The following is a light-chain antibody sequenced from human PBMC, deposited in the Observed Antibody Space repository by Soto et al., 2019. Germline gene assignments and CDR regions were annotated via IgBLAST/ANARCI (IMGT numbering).Light chain of an antibody. CDR2: GAS. V-gene: IGKV3-20*01. CDR1: QSVSTNF. J-gene: IGKJ1*01. Sequence: FVLTQSPGTLSLSPGEGATLSCRASQSVSTNFFAWYQQKPGQAPRLLIYGASTRATGIPDRFSGSGSGTDFTLTISRLEPEDFAVYYCQQYGRTSWTFGQGTKVDIK. CDR3: QQYGRTSWT.